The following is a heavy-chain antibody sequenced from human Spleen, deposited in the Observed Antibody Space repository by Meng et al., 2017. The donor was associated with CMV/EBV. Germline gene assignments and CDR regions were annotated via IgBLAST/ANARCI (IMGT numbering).Heavy chain of an antibody. J-gene: IGHJ4*02. CDR2: IYYDDDK. D-gene: IGHD6-13*01. V-gene: IGHV2-5*02. Sequence: FRAAVPTLVIPPHTLPLTCTCFVCSPGTGGVGVGWSRQRPGKGLVWIALIYYDDDKRYRPSLKSRLTITKDTSKYQVVLTMTNMDPVDTATYYCAHRRETSSWHLYWGQGTLVTVSS. CDR1: VCSPGTGGVG. CDR3: AHRRETSSWHLY.